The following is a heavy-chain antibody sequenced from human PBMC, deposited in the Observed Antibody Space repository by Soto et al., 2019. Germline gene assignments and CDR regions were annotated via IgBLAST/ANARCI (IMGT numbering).Heavy chain of an antibody. CDR2: ISATSNHI. D-gene: IGHD3-3*01. J-gene: IGHJ6*02. CDR3: ARDSITIFGGGMDV. CDR1: DFTFSTYS. V-gene: IGHV3-21*01. Sequence: PGGSLRLSCVAPDFTFSTYSMNWVRQAPGKGLEWVAYISATSNHIYYADSLKGRFTISRDNAKSSLYLHMNSLRAEDTAVYFCARDSITIFGGGMDVWGQGTTVTVSS.